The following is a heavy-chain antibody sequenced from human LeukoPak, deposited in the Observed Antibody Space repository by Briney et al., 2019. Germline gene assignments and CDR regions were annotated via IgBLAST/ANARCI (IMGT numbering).Heavy chain of an antibody. J-gene: IGHJ3*02. V-gene: IGHV4-61*02. D-gene: IGHD6-19*01. CDR3: TRGWSSGGVFDI. CDR2: VYSSGRT. Sequence: PSQTLSLTCTVSRGSINSASYSWTWIRQPAGKGLEWIGRVYSSGRTDYKPSLRSRLTISIDTSKNRFSLEMSSVTAADTAVYYCTRGWSSGGVFDIWGLGTMVTVSS. CDR1: RGSINSASYS.